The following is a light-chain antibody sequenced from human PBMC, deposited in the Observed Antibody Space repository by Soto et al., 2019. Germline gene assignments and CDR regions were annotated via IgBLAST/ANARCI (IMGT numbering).Light chain of an antibody. Sequence: EVVLTQSPGTVSLSPGERATLSCRASQSITSSYIAWYQQKPGQAPRLLIYAASSRATGIPDRFSGSVSGTDFTLRISILEPEDLAVYSCQQYGSSVTWTFGQGTTVELQ. J-gene: IGKJ1*01. CDR2: AAS. V-gene: IGKV3-20*01. CDR1: QSITSSY. CDR3: QQYGSSVTWT.